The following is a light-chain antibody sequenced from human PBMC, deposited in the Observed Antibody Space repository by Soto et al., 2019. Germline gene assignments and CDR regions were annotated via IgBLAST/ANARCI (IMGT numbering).Light chain of an antibody. CDR1: QGISSF. Sequence: QLTQSPSSLSASVGDRVTITCRASQGISSFLAWFQQKPGKAPKLLIYAASPLQSGVPSRFIGSGSGTDFTLTIISLQPEDFATYYCQQLNSYPLTFGGGTTVEIK. CDR2: AAS. V-gene: IGKV1-9*01. J-gene: IGKJ4*01. CDR3: QQLNSYPLT.